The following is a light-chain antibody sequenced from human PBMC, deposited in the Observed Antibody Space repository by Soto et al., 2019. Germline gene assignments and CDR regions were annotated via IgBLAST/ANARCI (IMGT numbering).Light chain of an antibody. J-gene: IGKJ1*01. CDR3: QEYNSYWT. CDR2: KAS. Sequence: DIQMTQSPSTLSASVGDRVTITCRASQSINSWLAWYQQKPGKAPKLLIYKASSLESGVPSRFSGSGSGTEFSLTISSLRPDDFATYYCQEYNSYWTFGQGTKVEIK. CDR1: QSINSW. V-gene: IGKV1-5*03.